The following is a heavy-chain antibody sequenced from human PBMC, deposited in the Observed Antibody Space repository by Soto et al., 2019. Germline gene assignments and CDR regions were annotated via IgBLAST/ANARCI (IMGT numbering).Heavy chain of an antibody. J-gene: IGHJ4*02. D-gene: IGHD3-10*01. CDR2: IYWDDDK. CDR3: ARGGWTTYYSPFFDY. Sequence: QITLKESGPTLVKPTQTLTLTCTFSGFSLSTSGVGVGWIRQPPGKALEWLAVIYWDDDKRYGPSLKSRLTITKDTSKSQVVLTLTNVDTVDTATYYCARGGWTTYYSPFFDYWGQGALVTVSS. V-gene: IGHV2-5*05. CDR1: GFSLSTSGVG.